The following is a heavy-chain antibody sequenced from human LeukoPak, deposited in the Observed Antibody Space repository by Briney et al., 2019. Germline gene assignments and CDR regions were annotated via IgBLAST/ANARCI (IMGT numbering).Heavy chain of an antibody. D-gene: IGHD6-13*01. CDR1: GFTFSSYW. CDR3: ARDGTAAGLYFDL. Sequence: GGSLRLSCAVSGFTFSSYWMNWVRQAPGKGLEWVASIRQDGGEKSYVDSVKGRFTISRDNTKNSLYLQMSSLRAEDTAAYYCARDGTAAGLYFDLWGQGTLVTVSS. J-gene: IGHJ4*01. V-gene: IGHV3-7*01. CDR2: IRQDGGEK.